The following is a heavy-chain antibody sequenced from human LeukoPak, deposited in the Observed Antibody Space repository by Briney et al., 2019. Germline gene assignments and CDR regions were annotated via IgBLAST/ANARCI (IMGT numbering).Heavy chain of an antibody. CDR2: ISSSSSYI. D-gene: IGHD6-6*01. Sequence: SGGSLRLSFAASGFTFSSYAMSWVRQAPGKGLEWVSSISSSSSYIYYADSVKGRFTISRDNAKNSLYLQMNSLRAEDTAVYYCARSIAARLDAFDIWGQGTMVTVSS. V-gene: IGHV3-21*01. CDR1: GFTFSSYA. CDR3: ARSIAARLDAFDI. J-gene: IGHJ3*02.